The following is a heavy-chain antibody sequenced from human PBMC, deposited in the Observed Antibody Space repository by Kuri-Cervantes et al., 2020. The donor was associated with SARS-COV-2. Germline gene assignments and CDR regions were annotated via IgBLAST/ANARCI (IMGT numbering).Heavy chain of an antibody. Sequence: GESLKISCKGSGYSFTTYWITWVRQMPGKGLEWMGNIDPSDSYTSYSPSFQGHVTFSADKSFSTAYLQWSSLKASDTAMYYCARDMTYYYYGMDVWGQGTTVTVSS. V-gene: IGHV5-10-1*01. CDR1: GYSFTTYW. J-gene: IGHJ6*02. CDR2: IDPSDSYT. CDR3: ARDMTYYYYGMDV.